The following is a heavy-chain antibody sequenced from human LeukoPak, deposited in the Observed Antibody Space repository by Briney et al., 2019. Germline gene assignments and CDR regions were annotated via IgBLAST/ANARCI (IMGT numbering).Heavy chain of an antibody. CDR2: INPNSGGT. CDR1: GYTFTDYY. V-gene: IGHV1-2*02. D-gene: IGHD6-19*01. CDR3: ARGVAGPYYYYYMDV. Sequence: ASVKVSCKASGYTFTDYYMHWVRQAPGQGLEWMVWINPNSGGTNYAQKFQGRVTMTRDTSISTAYMELSRLTSDDTAVYYYARGVAGPYYYYYMDVWGRGTTVTVSS. J-gene: IGHJ6*03.